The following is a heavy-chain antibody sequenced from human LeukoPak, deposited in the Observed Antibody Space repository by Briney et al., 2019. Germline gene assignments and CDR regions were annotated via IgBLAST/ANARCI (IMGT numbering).Heavy chain of an antibody. CDR3: ASYMITFGGVIADAFDI. J-gene: IGHJ3*02. D-gene: IGHD3-16*02. V-gene: IGHV4-30-4*08. CDR2: IYYSGST. CDR1: GGSISSGDYY. Sequence: SQTLSLTCTVSGGSISSGDYYWSWIRQPPGKGLEWIGYIYYSGSTHYNPSLKSRVTISVDTSKNQFSLKLSSVTAADTAVYYCASYMITFGGVIADAFDIWGQGTMVTVSS.